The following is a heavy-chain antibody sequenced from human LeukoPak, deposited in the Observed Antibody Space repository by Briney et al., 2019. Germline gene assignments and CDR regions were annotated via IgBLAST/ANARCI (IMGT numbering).Heavy chain of an antibody. CDR3: GRVRYYDYVWGTYPLDY. D-gene: IGHD3-16*02. V-gene: IGHV1-46*01. CDR2: INPSGGST. Sequence: VASVKVSCKASGYTFTGYYMHWVRQAPGQGLEWMGIINPSGGSTSYAQKFQGRVTMTRDTSTSTVYMELSSLISDDTAVYYCGRVRYYDYVWGTYPLDYWGQGTLVTVSS. CDR1: GYTFTGYY. J-gene: IGHJ4*02.